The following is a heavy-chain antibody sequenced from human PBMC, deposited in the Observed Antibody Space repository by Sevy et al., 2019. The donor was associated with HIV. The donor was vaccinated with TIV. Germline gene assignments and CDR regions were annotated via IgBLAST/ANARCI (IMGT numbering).Heavy chain of an antibody. J-gene: IGHJ5*02. V-gene: IGHV4-34*01. Sequence: SETLSLTCAVYGGSFSDYYWSWIRQPPGGGLEWIGEISHIGSTNYNPSLKSRVTMALDTSTNHFSLKLKSMTAADTAGYYCARSIASVLPGPLGLFFRVYSNWFGPWGQGTLVTVSS. D-gene: IGHD6-13*01. CDR2: ISHIGST. CDR3: ARSIASVLPGPLGLFFRVYSNWFGP. CDR1: GGSFSDYY.